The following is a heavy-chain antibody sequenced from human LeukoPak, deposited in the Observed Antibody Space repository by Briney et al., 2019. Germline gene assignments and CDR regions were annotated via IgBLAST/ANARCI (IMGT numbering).Heavy chain of an antibody. Sequence: PGGSLRLSCAASGFTFSSYSMNWVRQAPGKGLEWVSYISSSGSTIDYADSVKGRFTISRDNTKNSLYLQMNSLRAEDTAVYYCSRLRGYSYGYADYWGRGTLVTVSS. D-gene: IGHD5-18*01. V-gene: IGHV3-48*04. J-gene: IGHJ4*02. CDR2: ISSSGSTI. CDR1: GFTFSSYS. CDR3: SRLRGYSYGYADY.